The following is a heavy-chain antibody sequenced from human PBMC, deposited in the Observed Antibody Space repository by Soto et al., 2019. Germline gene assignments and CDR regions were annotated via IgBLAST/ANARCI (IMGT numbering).Heavy chain of an antibody. CDR2: INSSGGST. J-gene: IGHJ5*02. CDR1: GFTFSNYA. D-gene: IGHD3-10*01. V-gene: IGHV3-23*01. CDR3: AKRSDYCSGRFGP. Sequence: EVQLLESGGGLVQPGGSLRLSCAASGFTFSNYAMSWVRQAAGKGLEWVSGINSSGGSTYYADAVMGRFTISRDNSKSTLYLQMNSLRAEDTALYYCAKRSDYCSGRFGPWGQGTLVTVSS.